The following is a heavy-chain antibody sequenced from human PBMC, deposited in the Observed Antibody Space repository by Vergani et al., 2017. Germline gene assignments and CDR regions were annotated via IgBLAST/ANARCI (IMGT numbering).Heavy chain of an antibody. Sequence: QVQLVQSGAEVKKPGASVRVSCEASRYTFTDYYIHWVRQAPGQGLEWMGWINPNSGDTDYAQKFQGRVNLTRDTPISTAYMDLSRLRSDDTAVYYCAREIVSSGRGGYYSASWGQGTLVTVSS. V-gene: IGHV1-2*02. CDR1: RYTFTDYY. CDR2: INPNSGDT. J-gene: IGHJ4*02. D-gene: IGHD6-19*01. CDR3: AREIVSSGRGGYYSAS.